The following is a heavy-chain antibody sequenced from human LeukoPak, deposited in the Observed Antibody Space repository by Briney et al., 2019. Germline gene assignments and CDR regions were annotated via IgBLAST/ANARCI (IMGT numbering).Heavy chain of an antibody. V-gene: IGHV4-59*11. J-gene: IGHJ5*02. Sequence: SETLSLTCTVSGGSISSHYWSWIRQPPGKGLEWIGYIYYSGSSNYNPSLKSRVTISVDTSKNQFSLKLSSVTAADTAVYYCARAQTYCSGGSCYLVWFDPWGQGTLVTVSS. D-gene: IGHD2-15*01. CDR2: IYYSGSS. CDR3: ARAQTYCSGGSCYLVWFDP. CDR1: GGSISSHY.